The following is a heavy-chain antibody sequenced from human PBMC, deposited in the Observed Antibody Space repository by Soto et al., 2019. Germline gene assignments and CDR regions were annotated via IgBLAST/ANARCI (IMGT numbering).Heavy chain of an antibody. J-gene: IGHJ6*02. D-gene: IGHD3-9*01. CDR3: ARVSPHYDILTGRDYYYGLDV. Sequence: PSGTLSLTCAVSGFSIWSGYYWAWIRQPPGKGLEWIGSISHSGSTYYNPSLKSRVTMSVDTSKNQLSLKLSSVTAADTAVYYCARVSPHYDILTGRDYYYGLDVWGQGTTVTVSS. V-gene: IGHV4-38-2*01. CDR1: GFSIWSGYY. CDR2: ISHSGST.